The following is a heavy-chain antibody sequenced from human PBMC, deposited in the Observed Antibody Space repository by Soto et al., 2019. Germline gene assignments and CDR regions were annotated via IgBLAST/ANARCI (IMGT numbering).Heavy chain of an antibody. CDR1: GFTFRSFT. D-gene: IGHD6-13*01. V-gene: IGHV3-21*01. J-gene: IGHJ5*02. Sequence: GGSLRLPCAASGFTFRSFTMNWVRQAPGKGLEWVSTISSNSAYIYYTDALRGRFTITRDNAKNSLHLQMNSLRAEDTAVYYCTRDASRDSSARGWFDPWGPGTLVTVSS. CDR2: ISSNSAYI. CDR3: TRDASRDSSARGWFDP.